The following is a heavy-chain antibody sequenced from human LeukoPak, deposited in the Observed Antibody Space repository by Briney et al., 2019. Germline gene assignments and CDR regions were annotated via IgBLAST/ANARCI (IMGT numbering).Heavy chain of an antibody. V-gene: IGHV3-53*01. CDR2: IYSGGST. Sequence: GGSLRLSCAASGFTVITNDMTWVRQAPGKGLEWVSVIYSGGSTYYADSVKGRFTISRDNSKNTLYLQMNSLRAEDTAVYYCASQRIAARRGAFDIWGQGTMVTVSS. CDR1: GFTVITND. D-gene: IGHD6-6*01. CDR3: ASQRIAARRGAFDI. J-gene: IGHJ3*02.